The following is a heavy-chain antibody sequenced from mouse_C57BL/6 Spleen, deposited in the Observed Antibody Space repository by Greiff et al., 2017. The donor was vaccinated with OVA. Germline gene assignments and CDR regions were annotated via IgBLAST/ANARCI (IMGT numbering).Heavy chain of an antibody. CDR2: IWSDGST. CDR1: GFSLTSYG. D-gene: IGHD1-2*01. V-gene: IGHV2-6-1*01. J-gene: IGHJ2*01. Sequence: VQLVESGPGLVAPSQSLSITCTVSGFSLTSYGVHWVRQPPGKGLEWLVVIWSDGSTTYNSALKSRLSISKDNSKSQVFLNMNSLQTDDNAMYYCARQGDYYGYYFDYWGQGTTLTVSS. CDR3: ARQGDYYGYYFDY.